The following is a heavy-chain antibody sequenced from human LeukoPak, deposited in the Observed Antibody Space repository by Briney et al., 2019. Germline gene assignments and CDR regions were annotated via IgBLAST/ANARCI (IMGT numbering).Heavy chain of an antibody. CDR3: AKGEYGGNSRISAWYFDL. V-gene: IGHV3-9*01. J-gene: IGHJ2*01. D-gene: IGHD4-23*01. CDR1: GFTFDDYA. CDR2: ISWNSGSI. Sequence: GGSLRLSCAASGFTFDDYAMHWVRQAPGKGLEWVSGISWNSGSIGYADSVKGRFTISRDNAKNSLYLQMNSLRAEDTALYYCAKGEYGGNSRISAWYFDLWGRGTLVTVSS.